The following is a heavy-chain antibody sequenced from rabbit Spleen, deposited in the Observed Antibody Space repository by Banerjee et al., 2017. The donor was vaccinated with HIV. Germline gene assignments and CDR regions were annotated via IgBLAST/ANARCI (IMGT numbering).Heavy chain of an antibody. CDR2: IGTGSGSI. CDR1: GFSFSSGYY. Sequence: QEQLVESGGGLVKPGASLTLTCKASGFSFSSGYYIGWVRQAPGKGLEWIGCIGTGSGSIYYASWAKGRFTISKTSSTTVTLQMTSLTAADTATYFCASGYSDVVFNLWGPGTLVTVS. J-gene: IGHJ4*01. V-gene: IGHV1S45*01. D-gene: IGHD1-1*01. CDR3: ASGYSDVVFNL.